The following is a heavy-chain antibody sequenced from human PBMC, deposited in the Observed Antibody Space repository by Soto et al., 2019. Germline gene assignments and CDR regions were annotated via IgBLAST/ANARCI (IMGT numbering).Heavy chain of an antibody. CDR3: ARVPPTMIVVGLLDY. CDR2: ISYDGSNK. V-gene: IGHV3-30-3*01. D-gene: IGHD3-22*01. Sequence: QVQLVESGGGVVQPGRSLRLSCAASGFTFSSYTMHWVRQAPGKGLEWVAVISYDGSNKYYADSVKGRFTISRDNSKNTLYLQMNSLRAEDTAVYYCARVPPTMIVVGLLDYWGQGTLVTVSS. CDR1: GFTFSSYT. J-gene: IGHJ4*02.